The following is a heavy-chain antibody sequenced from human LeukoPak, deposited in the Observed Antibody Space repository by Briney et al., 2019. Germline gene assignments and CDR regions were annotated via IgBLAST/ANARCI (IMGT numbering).Heavy chain of an antibody. D-gene: IGHD4-17*01. CDR1: GYTFTGYY. Sequence: ASVTVSCKASGYTFTGYYMHWVRQAPGQGLEWMGWINPNSGGTNYAQKFQGRVTMTRDTSISTAYMELSRLRSDDTAVYYCARDRYGDYTDYYYYYGMDVWGQGTTVTVSS. J-gene: IGHJ6*02. CDR3: ARDRYGDYTDYYYYYGMDV. V-gene: IGHV1-2*02. CDR2: INPNSGGT.